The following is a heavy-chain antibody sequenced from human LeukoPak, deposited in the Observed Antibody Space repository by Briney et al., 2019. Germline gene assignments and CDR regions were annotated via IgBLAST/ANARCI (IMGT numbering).Heavy chain of an antibody. CDR2: IIPIFGTA. J-gene: IGHJ5*02. CDR3: ARPYYDILTGYSSNWFDP. Sequence: GASVKVSCKASGYTFTSYAMHWVRQAPGQGLEWMGGIIPIFGTANYAQKFQGRVTITADESTSTAYMELSSLRSEDTAVYYCARPYYDILTGYSSNWFDPWGQGTLVTVSS. CDR1: GYTFTSYA. D-gene: IGHD3-9*01. V-gene: IGHV1-69*13.